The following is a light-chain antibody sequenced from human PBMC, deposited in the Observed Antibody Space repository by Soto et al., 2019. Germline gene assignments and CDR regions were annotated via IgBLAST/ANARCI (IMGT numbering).Light chain of an antibody. V-gene: IGKV3-20*01. CDR1: QSVSNNY. CDR2: GAS. J-gene: IGKJ1*01. Sequence: EIVLTQSPGTLSLFPGERATLSCRASQSVSNNYLAWYQQKPGQAPRIRIYGASNRATGIPDRLSGSGSGTDFTLTISRMEPEDFAVYYCQQYGSSGTFGQGTKVDIK. CDR3: QQYGSSGT.